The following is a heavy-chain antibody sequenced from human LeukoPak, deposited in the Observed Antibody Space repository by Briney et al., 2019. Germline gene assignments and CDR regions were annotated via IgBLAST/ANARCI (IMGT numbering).Heavy chain of an antibody. J-gene: IGHJ4*01. Sequence: GGSLRLSCAASGFTFSSYGMHWVRQAPGKELEWVAFIRYDGSNKYYADSVKGRFTISRDNSKNTLYLQMNSLRAEDTAVYYCAKEAYDCSSGSCYHYFDYWGHGTLVTVSS. CDR2: IRYDGSNK. CDR3: AKEAYDCSSGSCYHYFDY. D-gene: IGHD2-15*01. V-gene: IGHV3-30*02. CDR1: GFTFSSYG.